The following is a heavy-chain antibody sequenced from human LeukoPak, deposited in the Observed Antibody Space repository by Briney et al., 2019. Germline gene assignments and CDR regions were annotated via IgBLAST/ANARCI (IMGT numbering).Heavy chain of an antibody. CDR2: ISSSSSTI. V-gene: IGHV3-48*01. CDR1: GLTFSSYS. J-gene: IGHJ6*03. CDR3: ARGRYYMDV. Sequence: PGGSLRLPCAASGLTFSSYSMNWVRQAPGKGLEWASYISSSSSTIYYADSVKGRFTISRDNAKNSLYLQMNSLRAEDTAVYYCARGRYYMDVWGKGTTVTVSS.